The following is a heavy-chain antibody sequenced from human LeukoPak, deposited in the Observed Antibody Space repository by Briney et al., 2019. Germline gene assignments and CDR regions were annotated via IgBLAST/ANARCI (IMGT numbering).Heavy chain of an antibody. J-gene: IGHJ4*02. CDR3: AGAGGYSVY. CDR2: LNNDGST. Sequence: GRSLRLSCAASGFTVSNNHMNWVRQAPRKGLECVSVLNNDGSTYYADSVKGRFTTSRDRSKNTVYLQMNSLRAEDTAVYYCAGAGGYSVYGSQGTLVTVSS. D-gene: IGHD5/OR15-5a*01. V-gene: IGHV3-66*01. CDR1: GFTVSNNH.